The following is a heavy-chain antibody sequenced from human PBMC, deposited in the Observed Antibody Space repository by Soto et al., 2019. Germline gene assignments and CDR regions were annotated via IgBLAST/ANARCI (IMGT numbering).Heavy chain of an antibody. CDR1: GFSLSVYGVR. CDR3: AHTKDSSGFLTS. D-gene: IGHD3-22*01. J-gene: IGHJ5*02. Sequence: TLLNPTQTLTLTCSFSGFSLSVYGVRVIWFRQPPGETLEWLALIHWNDDKRYSPYLKSRLTITKDTSKNQVVLTLTNLDPLDTGTYFCAHTKDSSGFLTSWGQGILVTVSS. CDR2: IHWNDDK. V-gene: IGHV2-5*01.